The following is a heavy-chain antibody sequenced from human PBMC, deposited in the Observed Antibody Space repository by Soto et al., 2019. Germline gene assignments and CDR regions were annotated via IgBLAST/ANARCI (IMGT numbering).Heavy chain of an antibody. D-gene: IGHD6-19*01. J-gene: IGHJ5*02. Sequence: GGSLRLSCAASGFTFSTYGIHWVRQAPGKGLEWVSVIWYDGSYKFYADSVKGRFTISRDNSKNTLFLQMNSLRAEDTAVYYCARDLYSSGWLTGFDPWGQGTLVTVSS. V-gene: IGHV3-33*01. CDR2: IWYDGSYK. CDR1: GFTFSTYG. CDR3: ARDLYSSGWLTGFDP.